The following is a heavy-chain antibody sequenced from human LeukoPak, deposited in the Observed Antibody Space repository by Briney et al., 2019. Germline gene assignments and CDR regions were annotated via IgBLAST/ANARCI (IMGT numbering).Heavy chain of an antibody. CDR1: GFTFSSYA. J-gene: IGHJ4*02. D-gene: IGHD3-22*01. CDR3: ARGGGDYYDSSGYVN. V-gene: IGHV3-30-3*01. Sequence: GGSLRLSCAASGFTFSSYAMPWVRQAQGKGLEWVAVISYDGSNKYYADSVKGRFTISRDNSKNTLYLQMNSLRAEDTAVYYCARGGGDYYDSSGYVNWGQGTLVTVSS. CDR2: ISYDGSNK.